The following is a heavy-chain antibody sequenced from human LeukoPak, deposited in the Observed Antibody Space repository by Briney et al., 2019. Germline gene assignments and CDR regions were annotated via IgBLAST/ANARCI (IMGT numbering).Heavy chain of an antibody. CDR3: AKPRRGYSYTYGMDV. CDR2: ISYDGSNK. CDR1: GFTFSSYG. J-gene: IGHJ6*02. D-gene: IGHD5-18*01. Sequence: GRSLRLSCAASGFTFSSYGMHWVRQAPGKGLEWVAVISYDGSNKYYADSVKGRFTISRDNSKNTLYLQMNSLRAEDTAVYYRAKPRRGYSYTYGMDVWGQGTTVTVSS. V-gene: IGHV3-30*18.